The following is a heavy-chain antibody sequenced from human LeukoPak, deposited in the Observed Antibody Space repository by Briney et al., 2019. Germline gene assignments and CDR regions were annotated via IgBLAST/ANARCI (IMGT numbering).Heavy chain of an antibody. CDR3: ARDPRITGTTAYYFDY. CDR1: GYSFSSYG. J-gene: IGHJ4*02. CDR2: INTYNGRT. V-gene: IGHV1-18*01. D-gene: IGHD1-7*01. Sequence: ASVKVSCKASGYSFSSYGFSWVRQAPGQGLEWMGWINTYNGRTNYTQTLQGRVTMTTDTSTSTAYMELRNLRPDDTAVYFCARDPRITGTTAYYFDYWGQGTLVTVSS.